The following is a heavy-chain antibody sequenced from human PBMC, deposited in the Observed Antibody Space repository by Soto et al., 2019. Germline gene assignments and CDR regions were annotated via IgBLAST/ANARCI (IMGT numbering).Heavy chain of an antibody. V-gene: IGHV4-39*01. J-gene: IGHJ5*02. CDR2: IYYSGST. CDR1: GGSISSSSYY. D-gene: IGHD3-3*01. Sequence: SETLSLTCTVSGGSISSSSYYWGWIRQPPGKGLEWIGSIYYSGSTYYNPSLKSRVTISVDTSKNQFSLKLSSVTAADTAVYYCARGDYDFRSGYYRRFDPWGQGTLVTVSS. CDR3: ARGDYDFRSGYYRRFDP.